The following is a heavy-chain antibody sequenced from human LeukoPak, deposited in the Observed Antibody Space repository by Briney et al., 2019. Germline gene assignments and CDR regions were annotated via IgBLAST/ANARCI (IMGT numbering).Heavy chain of an antibody. CDR1: GGSISSGGYY. CDR2: IYYSGST. V-gene: IGHV4-31*03. Sequence: PSQTLSLTCTVSGGSISSGGYYWSWIRQHPGKGLEWIGYIYYSGSTYYNPSPKSRVTISVDASKNQFSLKLSSVTAADTAVCYWARERQQLAREPDGAFDIWGQVTMVTVS. J-gene: IGHJ3*02. D-gene: IGHD6-13*01. CDR3: ARERQQLAREPDGAFDI.